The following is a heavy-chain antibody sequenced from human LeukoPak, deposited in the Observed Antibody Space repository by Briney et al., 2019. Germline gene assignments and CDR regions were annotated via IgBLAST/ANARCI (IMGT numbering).Heavy chain of an antibody. CDR1: GGSISSYY. CDR3: ARLVRTYYYDSSGYYWDY. J-gene: IGHJ4*02. CDR2: IYYSGST. V-gene: IGHV4-59*08. Sequence: SETLSLTCTVSGGSISSYYWSWIRQPPGKGLEYIGYIYYSGSTNYNPSLKSRVTISVDTSKNQFSLKPSSVTAADTAVYYCARLVRTYYYDSSGYYWDYWGQGTLVTVSS. D-gene: IGHD3-22*01.